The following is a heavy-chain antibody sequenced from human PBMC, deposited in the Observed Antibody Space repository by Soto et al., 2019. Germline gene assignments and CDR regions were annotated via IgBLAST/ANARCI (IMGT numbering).Heavy chain of an antibody. J-gene: IGHJ4*02. CDR2: ISGSGGST. CDR1: GFTVSSYA. Sequence: GGSLRLSCAASGFTVSSYAMSGVRQAPGKGLEWVSAISGSGGSTYYADSVKGRFTISRDNSKNTLYLQMDSLRAEDTAVYYCATQITGTTKSNYWAQGTLVTVSS. D-gene: IGHD1-7*01. CDR3: ATQITGTTKSNY. V-gene: IGHV3-23*01.